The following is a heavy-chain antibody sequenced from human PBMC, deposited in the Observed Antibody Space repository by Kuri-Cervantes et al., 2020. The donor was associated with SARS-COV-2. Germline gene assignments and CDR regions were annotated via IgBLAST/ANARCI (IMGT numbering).Heavy chain of an antibody. D-gene: IGHD2-15*01. V-gene: IGHV3-52*01. CDR3: ARTGLPGWYYYYGMDV. CDR2: IKCDGSEK. J-gene: IGHJ6*02. Sequence: GESLKISCAASGFTFSRYWMHWVCQAPEKGLEWAADIKCDGSEKYYVDSVKGRLTISRDNAKNSLYLQMNSLRAEDTAVYYCARTGLPGWYYYYGMDVWGQGTTVTVSS. CDR1: GFTFSRYW.